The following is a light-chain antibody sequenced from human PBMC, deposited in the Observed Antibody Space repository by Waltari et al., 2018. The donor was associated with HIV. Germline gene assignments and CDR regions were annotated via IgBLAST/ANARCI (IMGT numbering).Light chain of an antibody. CDR3: QQYDSYPLT. V-gene: IGKV1-5*03. CDR2: KAS. CDR1: QSISSW. J-gene: IGKJ4*01. Sequence: DFQMTQSPATLSASVGDRVTITCRASQSISSWLAWYQQKPGKAPKVLIYKASSLGSGVPSMFSGSGSGTEFTLTISSLQPADFATYYCQQYDSYPLTFGGGTKVEIK.